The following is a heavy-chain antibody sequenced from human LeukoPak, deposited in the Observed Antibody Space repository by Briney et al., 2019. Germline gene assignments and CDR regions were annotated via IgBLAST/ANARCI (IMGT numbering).Heavy chain of an antibody. CDR3: ARALNWNYECSDY. J-gene: IGHJ4*02. CDR2: ISSSTTTI. D-gene: IGHD1-7*01. CDR1: GFTFSSYS. V-gene: IGHV3-48*04. Sequence: GGSLRLSCAASGFTFSSYSMNWVRQAPGKGLEWVSYISSSTTTIYYADSVKGRFTISRDNAKNSLYLQMNSLRAEDTALYYCARALNWNYECSDYWGQGTLVTVSS.